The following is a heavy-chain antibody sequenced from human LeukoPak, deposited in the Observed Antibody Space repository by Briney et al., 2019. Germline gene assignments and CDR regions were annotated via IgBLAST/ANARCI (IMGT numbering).Heavy chain of an antibody. CDR2: LDYSGST. V-gene: IGHV4-59*02. Sequence: SETLSLNCTVSGGPVSSSRWNWIRQPPGKGLEWIGNLDYSGSTKYNPSLRSRVTMSLDTSNNQFSLKLRSVTASDTALYYCTRGYYEPFDRWGQGTLVTVSS. CDR1: GGPVSSSR. CDR3: TRGYYEPFDR. J-gene: IGHJ4*02. D-gene: IGHD3-22*01.